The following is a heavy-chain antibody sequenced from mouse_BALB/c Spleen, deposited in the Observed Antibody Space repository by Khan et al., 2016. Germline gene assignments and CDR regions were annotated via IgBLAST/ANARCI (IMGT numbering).Heavy chain of an antibody. D-gene: IGHD1-1*01. Sequence: EVQLQESGPGLVKPSQSLSLTCTVTGYSITSDYAWNWIRQFPGNQLEWMGYISYSGSTSDNPSLKSRISITRDTSKNQFFLQLNSVTTEDTATYYCAILIYYYGSRCAYWGQGTLVTVSA. CDR1: GYSITSDYA. CDR2: ISYSGST. V-gene: IGHV3-2*02. J-gene: IGHJ3*01. CDR3: AILIYYYGSRCAY.